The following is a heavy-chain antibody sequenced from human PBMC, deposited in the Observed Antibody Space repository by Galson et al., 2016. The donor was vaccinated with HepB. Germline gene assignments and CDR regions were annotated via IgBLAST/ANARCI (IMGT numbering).Heavy chain of an antibody. D-gene: IGHD4-17*01. CDR3: ATVTTLTAGLRKLRNAEGGMDV. J-gene: IGHJ6*02. CDR1: GYSFTDYY. CDR2: VDPEDGET. Sequence: VKVSCKASGYSFTDYYIHWVQQAPGKGLEWMGLVDPEDGETKYAEKFQDRVTITADTSIDTAYMELRSLRSEDTAVYYCATVTTLTAGLRKLRNAEGGMDVWGQGTTVSVS. V-gene: IGHV1-69-2*01.